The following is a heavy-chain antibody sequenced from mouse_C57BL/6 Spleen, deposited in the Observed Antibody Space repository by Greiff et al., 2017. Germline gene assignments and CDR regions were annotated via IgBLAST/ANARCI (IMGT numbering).Heavy chain of an antibody. CDR1: GYAFSSSW. CDR2: IYPGDGDT. CDR3: ARSERGYFDV. V-gene: IGHV1-82*01. J-gene: IGHJ1*03. Sequence: VQLQQSGPELVKPGASVKISCKASGYAFSSSWMNWVKQRPGKGLVWIGRIYPGDGDTNYNGKFKGKATLTADKSSSTAYMQLSSLTSEDSAVYFCARSERGYFDVWGTGTTVTVAS.